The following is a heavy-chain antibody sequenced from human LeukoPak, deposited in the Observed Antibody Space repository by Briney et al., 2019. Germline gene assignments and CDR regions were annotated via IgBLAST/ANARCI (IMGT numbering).Heavy chain of an antibody. Sequence: SQTLSLTCAISGDSVSSNSAAWNWIRQSPLRGLEWLGRTYYRSKWYNDYAVSVKGRVTINPDTSKNQFSLQLNSVTPEDTAVYYCARDKGWGYDCLGCGYYYMDVWGKGTTVTISS. J-gene: IGHJ6*03. CDR3: ARDKGWGYDCLGCGYYYMDV. D-gene: IGHD5-12*01. CDR1: GDSVSSNSAA. V-gene: IGHV6-1*01. CDR2: TYYRSKWYN.